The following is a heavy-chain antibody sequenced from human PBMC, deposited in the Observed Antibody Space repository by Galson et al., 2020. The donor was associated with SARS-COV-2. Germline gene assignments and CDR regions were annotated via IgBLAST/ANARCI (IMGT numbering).Heavy chain of an antibody. CDR2: INPSRGST. V-gene: IGHV1-46*01. CDR1: GYTFTSYY. D-gene: IGHD2-15*01. J-gene: IGHJ4*02. Sequence: ASVKVSCKASGYTFTSYYMHWVRQAPGQGPEWMGIINPSRGSTSYAQKFQGRVTMTRDTSTSTVYMELSSLRSEDTAVYYCARDRSDCSGGSCYYFDYWGQGTLVTVSS. CDR3: ARDRSDCSGGSCYYFDY.